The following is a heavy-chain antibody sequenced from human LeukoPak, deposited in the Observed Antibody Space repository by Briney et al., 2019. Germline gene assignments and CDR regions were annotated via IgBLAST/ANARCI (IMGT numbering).Heavy chain of an antibody. J-gene: IGHJ6*02. D-gene: IGHD1-1*01. Sequence: GGSLRLSCAASGFTFSSYAMIWVRQAPGKGLEWVSAISGSGGSTYYADSVKGRFTISRDNSKNTLYLQMNSLRPADTAVYYCAKDIGWNHYYSYYGMDVWGQGTTVTVSS. V-gene: IGHV3-23*01. CDR3: AKDIGWNHYYSYYGMDV. CDR2: ISGSGGST. CDR1: GFTFSSYA.